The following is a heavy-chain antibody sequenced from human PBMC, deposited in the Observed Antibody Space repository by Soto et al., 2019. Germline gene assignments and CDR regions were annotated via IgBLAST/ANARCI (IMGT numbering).Heavy chain of an antibody. CDR1: GFTFRSYT. D-gene: IGHD2-15*01. V-gene: IGHV3-21*01. Sequence: GGSLRLSCVASGFTFRSYTMNWVRQAPEKGLEWVSAIRGFSPYTFYADSLKGRFTISRDNAKNSLYLQMNSLRAEDTAVYYCARDRGYDAHDYYYNAMDVWGQGTTVTVSS. J-gene: IGHJ6*02. CDR2: IRGFSPYT. CDR3: ARDRGYDAHDYYYNAMDV.